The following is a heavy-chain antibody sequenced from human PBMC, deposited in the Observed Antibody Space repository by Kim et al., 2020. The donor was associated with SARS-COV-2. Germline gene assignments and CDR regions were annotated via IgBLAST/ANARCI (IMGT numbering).Heavy chain of an antibody. CDR1: RFTFSSYS. J-gene: IGHJ4*02. Sequence: GGSLRLSCAASRFTFSSYSMNWVRQAPGKGLEWVSYISSSSSTIYYADSVKGRFTISRDNAKNSLYLQMNSLRAEDTAVYYCARGANSIDYWGQGTLVTVSS. D-gene: IGHD1-7*01. V-gene: IGHV3-48*04. CDR3: ARGANSIDY. CDR2: ISSSSSTI.